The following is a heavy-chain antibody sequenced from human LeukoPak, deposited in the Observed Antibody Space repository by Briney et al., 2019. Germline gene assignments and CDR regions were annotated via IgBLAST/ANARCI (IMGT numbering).Heavy chain of an antibody. CDR2: INTNTGNP. CDR3: ARDMGSLKIQTPPDAFDI. J-gene: IGHJ3*02. V-gene: IGHV7-4-1*02. CDR1: GYTFTTYA. Sequence: ASVKVSCKASGYTFTTYAMNWVRQAPGQGLEWMGWINTNTGNPTYAQGFTGRFVFSLDTSVSTAYLQISSLKAEDTAVYYCARDMGSLKIQTPPDAFDIWGQGTMVTVSP. D-gene: IGHD5-18*01.